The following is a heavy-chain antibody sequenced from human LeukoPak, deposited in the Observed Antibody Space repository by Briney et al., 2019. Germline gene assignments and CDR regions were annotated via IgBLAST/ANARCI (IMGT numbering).Heavy chain of an antibody. CDR3: AKDLSGYYPNWFDP. Sequence: GGSLRLSCTASGFTFSSYAMSWVRQAPGKGLKWVSAISGSGGSTYYADSVKGRFTISRDNSKNTLYLQMNSLRAEDTAVYYCAKDLSGYYPNWFDPWGQGTLVTVSS. CDR1: GFTFSSYA. V-gene: IGHV3-23*01. CDR2: ISGSGGST. D-gene: IGHD3-9*01. J-gene: IGHJ5*02.